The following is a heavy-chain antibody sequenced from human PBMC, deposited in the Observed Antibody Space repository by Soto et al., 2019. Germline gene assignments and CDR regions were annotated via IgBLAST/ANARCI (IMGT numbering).Heavy chain of an antibody. CDR2: IIPISGTT. V-gene: IGHV1-69*01. Sequence: QVQLVQSGAEVKKPGSSVKVSCKASGGTFSSYGISWVRQAPGQGLEWMGGIIPISGTTNYAQKFQGRVTIIADGSTSTAYMELSSLRSEDTAVYYCARETIFGVIIRNYYYGMDVWGQGTTVTVSS. CDR3: ARETIFGVIIRNYYYGMDV. J-gene: IGHJ6*02. CDR1: GGTFSSYG. D-gene: IGHD3-3*01.